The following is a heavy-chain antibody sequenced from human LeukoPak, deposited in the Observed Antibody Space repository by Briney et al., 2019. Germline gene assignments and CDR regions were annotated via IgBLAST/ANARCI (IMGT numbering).Heavy chain of an antibody. J-gene: IGHJ4*02. CDR1: GFTFSTYA. Sequence: GGFLRLSCAASGFTFSTYAMSWVRQAPGKGLEWVSTIGSGGDTYYADSVKGRFTISRDNSKNTLHLQMNSLRAEDTAVYYCAKYYYDSSGNCPFDYWGQGTLVTVSS. CDR3: AKYYYDSSGNCPFDY. D-gene: IGHD3-22*01. CDR2: IGSGGDT. V-gene: IGHV3-23*01.